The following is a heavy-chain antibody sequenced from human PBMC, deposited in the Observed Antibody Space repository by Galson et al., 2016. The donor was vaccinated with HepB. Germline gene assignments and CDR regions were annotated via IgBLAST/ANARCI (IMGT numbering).Heavy chain of an antibody. V-gene: IGHV3-33*04. J-gene: IGHJ6*04. CDR3: ARAKDKQWLGYYYFGMDV. Sequence: SLRLSCAASGFPFSYYDTHWVRQAPGKGLEWVAVSWFDGEKEYYAESVKGRFIISRDNSKNALFLQMSSLRVEDTATYFCARAKDKQWLGYYYFGMDVWGKGTAVTVSP. D-gene: IGHD6-19*01. CDR1: GFPFSYYD. CDR2: SWFDGEKE.